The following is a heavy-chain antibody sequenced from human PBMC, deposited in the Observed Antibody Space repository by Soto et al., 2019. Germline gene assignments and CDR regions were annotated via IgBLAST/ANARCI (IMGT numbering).Heavy chain of an antibody. Sequence: GGSLRLSCRGSGFTFSNSWMHWVRHTPGKGLVWVSRINNDGSNAAYADSVKGRFTISRDNAKNTLFLQMDSLRPEDAAVYYCAKDLKVSGGFHGSLNYYYGMDVWGQGTTVTVSS. CDR3: AKDLKVSGGFHGSLNYYYGMDV. CDR1: GFTFSNSW. V-gene: IGHV3-74*01. CDR2: INNDGSNA. D-gene: IGHD3-10*01. J-gene: IGHJ6*02.